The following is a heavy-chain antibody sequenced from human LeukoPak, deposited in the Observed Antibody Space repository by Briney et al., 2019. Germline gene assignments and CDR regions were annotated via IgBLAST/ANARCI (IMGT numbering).Heavy chain of an antibody. D-gene: IGHD4-23*01. CDR2: INSDGSST. J-gene: IGHJ4*02. CDR1: GFTFSSYW. CDR3: ARYFGGLDY. V-gene: IGHV3-74*01. Sequence: PGGSLRLSCVASGFTFSSYWMHWVRQVPGKGLVWVSRINSDGSSTNYADSVKGRFTIFRDNAKNTLYLQMNSLRAEDTAVYYCARYFGGLDYWGQGTLVTVSS.